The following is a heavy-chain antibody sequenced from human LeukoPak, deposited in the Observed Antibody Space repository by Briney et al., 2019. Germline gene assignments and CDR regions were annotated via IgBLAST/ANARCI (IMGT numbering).Heavy chain of an antibody. V-gene: IGHV6-1*01. CDR1: GGSISTYY. CDR3: ARDHYGSGIYYYYGMDV. Sequence: PSETLSLTCTVSGGSISTYYWNWIRQSPSRGLEWLGRTYYRSKWYNDYAVSVKSRITINPDTSKNQFSLQLNSVTPEDTAVYYCARDHYGSGIYYYYGMDVWGQGTTVTVSS. CDR2: TYYRSKWYN. J-gene: IGHJ6*02. D-gene: IGHD3-10*01.